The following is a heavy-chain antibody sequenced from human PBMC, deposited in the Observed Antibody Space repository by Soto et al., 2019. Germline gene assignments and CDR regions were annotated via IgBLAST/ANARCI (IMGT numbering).Heavy chain of an antibody. CDR1: ADSISSNDYY. D-gene: IGHD2-2*01. Sequence: SETLSLTCTVSADSISSNDYYWGWIRQSPGKGLEWIGSVYYTGSTSYDPSLQSRVTISVDTSKNQFSLKLSSVTAADTAVYYCARQGLYSSIWKAANWFDPWGQGTLVTVSS. V-gene: IGHV4-39*01. CDR3: ARQGLYSSIWKAANWFDP. J-gene: IGHJ5*02. CDR2: VYYTGST.